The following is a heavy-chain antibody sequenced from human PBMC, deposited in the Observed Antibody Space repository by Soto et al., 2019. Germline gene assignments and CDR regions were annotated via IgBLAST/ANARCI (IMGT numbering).Heavy chain of an antibody. D-gene: IGHD3-10*01. V-gene: IGHV3-49*03. CDR1: GFTFGDYG. CDR3: TRVLASYYYGSAPYYYYMDV. J-gene: IGHJ6*03. CDR2: IRRKAYGGTT. Sequence: GGSLRLSCTGSGFTFGDYGMSWFRQAPGKGLEWVGFIRRKAYGGTTENAASVKGRFTISRDDSKSIAYLQMNSLKAEDTAVYYCTRVLASYYYGSAPYYYYMDVWGKGTTVTVSS.